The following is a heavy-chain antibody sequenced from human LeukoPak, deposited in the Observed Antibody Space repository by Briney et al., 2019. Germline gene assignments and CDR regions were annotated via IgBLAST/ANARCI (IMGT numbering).Heavy chain of an antibody. Sequence: ASVKVSCKAFGYTFTGYWMHWVRQAPGQEPEWMGVISPSGGSTIYAQKFQGRVTMTEDTSTDTAYMELSSLRSEDTAVYYCATSVWGVSPLDYWGQGTLVTVSS. J-gene: IGHJ4*02. CDR2: ISPSGGST. D-gene: IGHD3-10*01. V-gene: IGHV1-46*01. CDR3: ATSVWGVSPLDY. CDR1: GYTFTGYW.